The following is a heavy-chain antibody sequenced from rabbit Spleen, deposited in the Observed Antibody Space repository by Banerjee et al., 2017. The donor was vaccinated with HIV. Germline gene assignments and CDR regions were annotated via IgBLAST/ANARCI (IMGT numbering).Heavy chain of an antibody. Sequence: QEQLEESGGDLVKPEGSLTLTCTASGFSFSSSYWICWVRQAPGKGLEWIACIYAGTGSTYYASWAKGRFTISKTSSTTVTLKMTSLTAADTATYFCARALNNFGYTGVTNAGLWGPGTLVT. CDR1: GFSFSSSYW. J-gene: IGHJ6*01. CDR2: IYAGTGST. D-gene: IGHD7-1*01. CDR3: ARALNNFGYTGVTNAGL. V-gene: IGHV1S45*01.